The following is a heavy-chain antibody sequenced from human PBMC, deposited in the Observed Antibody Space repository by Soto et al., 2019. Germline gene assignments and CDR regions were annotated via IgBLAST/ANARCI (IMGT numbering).Heavy chain of an antibody. D-gene: IGHD2-15*01. J-gene: IGHJ4*02. CDR2: INHSGST. V-gene: IGHV4-34*01. Sequence: KTSETLSLTCAVYGGSFSGYYWSWIRQPPGKGLEWIGEINHSGSTNYNPSLKSRVTTSVDTSKNQFSLKLSSVTAADTAVYYCAREGSRKFDYWGQGTLVTVSS. CDR3: AREGSRKFDY. CDR1: GGSFSGYY.